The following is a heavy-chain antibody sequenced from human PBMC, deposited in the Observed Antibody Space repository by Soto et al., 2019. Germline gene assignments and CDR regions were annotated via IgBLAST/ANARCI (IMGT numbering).Heavy chain of an antibody. V-gene: IGHV4-59*08. CDR1: GGSISSYY. CDR3: ARGTPSPLIVRSSRGPWFDP. CDR2: MYYGGRT. Sequence: SETLSLTCTVSGGSISSYYWSWIRQPPGKGLEWIGYMYYGGRTNYNPPLKSRVTISVDTSKMQVSLKLSSVTAADTAVYFCARGTPSPLIVRSSRGPWFDPWGQGTLVTVSS. D-gene: IGHD2-15*01. J-gene: IGHJ5*02.